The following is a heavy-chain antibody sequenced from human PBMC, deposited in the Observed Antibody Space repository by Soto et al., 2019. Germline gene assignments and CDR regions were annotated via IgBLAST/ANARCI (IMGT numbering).Heavy chain of an antibody. V-gene: IGHV3-53*04. CDR3: ARDGEGGTHDY. J-gene: IGHJ4*02. CDR2: IYSGGST. Sequence: EVQLVESGGGLVQPGGSLRLSCAASGFTVSSNYMSWVRQAPGKGLDWVSVIYSGGSTYYADSVKGRFTISRHNSKNTLYLQMNSLRAEDTAVYDCARDGEGGTHDYWGQGTLVTVSS. CDR1: GFTVSSNY. D-gene: IGHD2-15*01.